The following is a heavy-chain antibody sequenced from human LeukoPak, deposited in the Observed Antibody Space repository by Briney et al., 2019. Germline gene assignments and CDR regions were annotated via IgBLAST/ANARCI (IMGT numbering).Heavy chain of an antibody. D-gene: IGHD6-6*01. CDR2: ITGSSGGT. J-gene: IGHJ3*01. Sequence: GGSLRLSCAASGFTFSNYAMNWVRQAPGKGLEWVSGITGSSGGTFYADSVKGRFTISRDNSKNTLYLQMNSLRAEDTAVYYCAKELSTAGLWGQGTMVTVSS. CDR1: GFTFSNYA. V-gene: IGHV3-23*01. CDR3: AKELSTAGL.